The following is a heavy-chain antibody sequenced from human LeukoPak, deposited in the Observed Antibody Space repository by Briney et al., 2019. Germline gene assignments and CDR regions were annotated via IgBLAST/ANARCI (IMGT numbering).Heavy chain of an antibody. D-gene: IGHD3-16*01. CDR2: ISYDGTNK. Sequence: GGSLRLSCPASGFTFSSSDIHWVRQAPGKGLEWVAVISYDGTNKYYADSVKGRFTISRDNSKNTVYLQMNSLRAEDTAVHYCAKGGTLGGMDVWGKGTTVTVSS. CDR3: AKGGTLGGMDV. V-gene: IGHV3-30*18. J-gene: IGHJ6*04. CDR1: GFTFSSSD.